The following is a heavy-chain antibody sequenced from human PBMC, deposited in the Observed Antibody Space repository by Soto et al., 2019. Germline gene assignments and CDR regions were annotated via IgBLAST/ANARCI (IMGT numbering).Heavy chain of an antibody. CDR1: GGSFSGYY. V-gene: IGHV4-34*01. Sequence: SETLSLTCAVYGGSFSGYYWSWIRQPPGKGLEWIGEINHSGSTNYNPSLKSRVTISVDTSKNQFSLKLSSVTAADTAVYYCARGGDFWSEFYYYMDVWGKGTTVTVSS. D-gene: IGHD3-3*01. CDR3: ARGGDFWSEFYYYMDV. J-gene: IGHJ6*03. CDR2: INHSGST.